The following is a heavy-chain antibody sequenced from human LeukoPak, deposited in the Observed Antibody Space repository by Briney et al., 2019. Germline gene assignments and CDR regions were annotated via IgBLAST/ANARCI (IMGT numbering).Heavy chain of an antibody. D-gene: IGHD3-22*01. J-gene: IGHJ4*02. Sequence: GGSLRLSCAASGFTFSDAWLSWVRQAPGKGVEWIGRIRTKSEGEPTDYPGPVKGRFTISRDHSKNTLYLQMNSLRTEDTAVYYCTTDYYESSGYYYVFDYWGQGTLVTVSS. CDR1: GFTFSDAW. CDR3: TTDYYESSGYYYVFDY. CDR2: IRTKSEGEPT. V-gene: IGHV3-15*01.